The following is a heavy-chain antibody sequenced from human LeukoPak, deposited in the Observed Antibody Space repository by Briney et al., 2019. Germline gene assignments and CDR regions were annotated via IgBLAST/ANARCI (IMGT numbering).Heavy chain of an antibody. J-gene: IGHJ4*02. D-gene: IGHD3-10*01. CDR1: GFTFSSYS. V-gene: IGHV3-21*01. Sequence: GGSLRLSCAASGFTFSSYSMNWVRQAPGKGLEWISSISSSSSYTYYADSVKGRFTISRDNAKNSLYLQMNSLRAEDTAVYYCARADGSGSYYFGPLDYWGQGTLVTVSS. CDR2: ISSSSSYT. CDR3: ARADGSGSYYFGPLDY.